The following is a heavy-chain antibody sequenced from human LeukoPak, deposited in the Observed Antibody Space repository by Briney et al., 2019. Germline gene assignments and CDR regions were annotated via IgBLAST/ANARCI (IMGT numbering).Heavy chain of an antibody. D-gene: IGHD2-15*01. J-gene: IGHJ3*01. CDR1: GFTFSSYW. Sequence: GGSLRLSCVASGFTFSSYWMNWVRQAPGKGLVWVSRIKDDGYSTTYADSVKGRFTISRGNAKNTLYLQMNSLRAEDTAVYYCAREWFGYCTDGNCYGAFDFWGQGTMVTVSS. V-gene: IGHV3-74*01. CDR2: IKDDGYST. CDR3: AREWFGYCTDGNCYGAFDF.